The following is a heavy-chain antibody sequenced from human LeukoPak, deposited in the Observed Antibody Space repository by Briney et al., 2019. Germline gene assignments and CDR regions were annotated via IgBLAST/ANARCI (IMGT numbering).Heavy chain of an antibody. J-gene: IGHJ4*02. CDR1: GYSFTNWG. CDR2: ISTYNGDT. V-gene: IGHV1-18*01. CDR3: ARGDDGASSSTPKGWWVDY. Sequence: ASVKVSCKASGYSFTNWGITWVRQAPGQGLEWMGWISTYNGDTNSAQNLQGRITMTRDTSTNTAFMELRSLRSDDTAVYYCARGDDGASSSTPKGWWVDYWGQGTLVTVSS. D-gene: IGHD2-15*01.